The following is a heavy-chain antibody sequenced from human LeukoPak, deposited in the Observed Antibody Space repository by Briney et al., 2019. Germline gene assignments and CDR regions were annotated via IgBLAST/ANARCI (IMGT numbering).Heavy chain of an antibody. CDR1: GFTFSSYV. D-gene: IGHD5-12*01. V-gene: IGHV3-30*02. Sequence: PGGALRLSCAASGFTFSSYVMHSGRQAPGKGLEWVSFIRYDVSNKYYADSVKGRFTISRDKAKNSLYLQMTSLRAEDTAFYYCAKDISESRGYNYGGFDYWGQGTLVTVSS. CDR3: AKDISESRGYNYGGFDY. CDR2: IRYDVSNK. J-gene: IGHJ4*02.